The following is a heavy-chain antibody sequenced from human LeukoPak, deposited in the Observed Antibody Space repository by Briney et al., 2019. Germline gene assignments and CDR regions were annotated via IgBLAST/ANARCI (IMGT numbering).Heavy chain of an antibody. CDR1: GGSISSSSYY. CDR2: IYYSGST. V-gene: IGHV4-39*01. Sequence: PSETLSLTCTVSGGSISSSSYYWGWIRQPPGKGLEWIGSIYYSGSTYYNPSLKSRVSISVPTSKNQFSLKLRSVTAADTAVYYCARPVPSRLGWFDPWGQGTLVTVSS. D-gene: IGHD1-1*01. CDR3: ARPVPSRLGWFDP. J-gene: IGHJ5*02.